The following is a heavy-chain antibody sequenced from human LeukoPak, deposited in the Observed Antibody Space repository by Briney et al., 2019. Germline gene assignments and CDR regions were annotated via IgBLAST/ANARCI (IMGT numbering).Heavy chain of an antibody. J-gene: IGHJ3*02. CDR3: ARGTAHTIFGVVMDRNAFDI. D-gene: IGHD3-3*01. CDR1: GYTFTSYD. CDR2: MNPNSGNT. V-gene: IGHV1-8*03. Sequence: ASVKVSCKAYGYTFTSYDINWVRQATGQGLEWMGWMNPNSGNTGYAQKFQGRVTITRNTSISTAYMELSSLRSEDTAVYYCARGTAHTIFGVVMDRNAFDIWGQGTMVTVSS.